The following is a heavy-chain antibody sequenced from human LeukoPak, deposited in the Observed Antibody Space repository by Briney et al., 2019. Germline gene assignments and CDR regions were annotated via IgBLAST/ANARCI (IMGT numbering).Heavy chain of an antibody. CDR3: ARVVGITMVRGVPLFDY. CDR1: GFTFSSYA. CDR2: ISYDGSNK. Sequence: GRSLRLSCAASGFTFSSYAMRWVRQAPGKGLEWVEVISYDGSNKYYADSVKGRFTISRDNSKNTLYLQMNSLRAEDTAVYYCARVVGITMVRGVPLFDYWGQGTLVTVSS. V-gene: IGHV3-30-3*01. J-gene: IGHJ4*02. D-gene: IGHD3-10*01.